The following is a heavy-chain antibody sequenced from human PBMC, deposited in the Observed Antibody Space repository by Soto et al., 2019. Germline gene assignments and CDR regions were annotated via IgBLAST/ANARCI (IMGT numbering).Heavy chain of an antibody. CDR3: AREELPVEQAAGGEGYYYYYMDV. V-gene: IGHV1-69*08. D-gene: IGHD2-2*01. Sequence: QVQLVQSGAEVKKPGSSVKVSCKASGGTFSSYTISWVRQAPGQGLEWMGRIIPILGIANYAQKFQGRVMITAEKSTRTADVELRSLRSEDTAVFSCAREELPVEQAAGGEGYYYYYMDVWGKGTTVTVSS. J-gene: IGHJ6*03. CDR2: IIPILGIA. CDR1: GGTFSSYT.